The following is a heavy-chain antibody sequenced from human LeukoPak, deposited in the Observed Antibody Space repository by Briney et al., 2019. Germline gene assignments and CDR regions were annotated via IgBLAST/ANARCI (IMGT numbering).Heavy chain of an antibody. Sequence: PGGSLRLSCAASGFTFSSYGMLWVRQAPGKGLEWVAVISYDGSNKYYADSVKGRFTISRDNSKNTLYLQMDSLRAEDTAVYYCAKDQVDIVVVPAAIDTYYYYGMDVWGQGTTVTVSS. CDR1: GFTFSSYG. CDR2: ISYDGSNK. J-gene: IGHJ6*02. CDR3: AKDQVDIVVVPAAIDTYYYYGMDV. D-gene: IGHD2-2*02. V-gene: IGHV3-30*18.